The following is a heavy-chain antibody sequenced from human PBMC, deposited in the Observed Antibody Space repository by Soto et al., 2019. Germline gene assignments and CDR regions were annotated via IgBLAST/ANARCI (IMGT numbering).Heavy chain of an antibody. Sequence: ASVKVSCKASGYTFTSYYMHWVRQAPGQGLEWMGIIDPSGGGTSYAQKFQGRLTMTRDTSTSTVYMELSSLRSEDTAVYYCARDRVVCSGGNCWRSVEDTWGQGTLVTVSS. CDR3: ARDRVVCSGGNCWRSVEDT. CDR1: GYTFTSYY. CDR2: IDPSGGGT. D-gene: IGHD2-15*01. J-gene: IGHJ5*02. V-gene: IGHV1-46*01.